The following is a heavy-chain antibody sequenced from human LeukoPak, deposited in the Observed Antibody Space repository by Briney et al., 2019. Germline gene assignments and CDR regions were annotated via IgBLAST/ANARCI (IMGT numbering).Heavy chain of an antibody. J-gene: IGHJ3*02. CDR3: ATGMFPHDAFDI. Sequence: ASVKVSCKVSGYTLTELSMHWVRQAPGKGLEWMGGFDPEDGETIYAQKFQGRVTMTEDTSTDTAYMELSSLRSEDTAVYYCATGMFPHDAFDIWGRGTMVTVSS. CDR1: GYTLTELS. CDR2: FDPEDGET. D-gene: IGHD3-10*02. V-gene: IGHV1-24*01.